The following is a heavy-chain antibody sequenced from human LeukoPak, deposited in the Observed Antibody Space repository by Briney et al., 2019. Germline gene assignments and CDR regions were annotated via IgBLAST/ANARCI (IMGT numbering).Heavy chain of an antibody. CDR1: GFFLDDYG. D-gene: IGHD3-10*02. V-gene: IGHV3-48*03. Sequence: GGSLRLSRAASGFFLDDYGMCWVRQAPGKGREWGSYISSSGSTIYYADSVKGRFTISRDNAKNSLYLQMNSLRAEDTAVYYCAELGITMIGGVWGKGTTVTISS. J-gene: IGHJ6*04. CDR2: ISSSGSTI. CDR3: AELGITMIGGV.